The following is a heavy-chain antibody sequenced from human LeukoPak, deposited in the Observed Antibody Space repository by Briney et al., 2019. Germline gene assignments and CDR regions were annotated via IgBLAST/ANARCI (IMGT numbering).Heavy chain of an antibody. Sequence: GGSLRLSCAASGFTFSSYAMHWVRQAPGKGLEWVAVISYDGSNKYYADSVKGGFTISRDNSKNTLCLQMNSLRAEDTAVYYCASVFPPHTVTIGYFDYWGQGTLVTVSS. CDR1: GFTFSSYA. CDR3: ASVFPPHTVTIGYFDY. J-gene: IGHJ4*02. V-gene: IGHV3-30*04. D-gene: IGHD4-17*01. CDR2: ISYDGSNK.